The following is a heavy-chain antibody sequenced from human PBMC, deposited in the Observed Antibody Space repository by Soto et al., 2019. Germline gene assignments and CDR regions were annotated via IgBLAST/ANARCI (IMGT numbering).Heavy chain of an antibody. D-gene: IGHD3-3*01. CDR1: GYTFTSYY. Sequence: QVQLVQSGAEVKKPGASVKVSCKASGYTFTSYYMHWVRQAPGQGLEWMGIINPSGGSTSYAQKFQGRVTMTRDTSTSTVYMELSSLRSEDTAVYYCARELKMGYDFWSGFQGFDYWGQGTLVTVSS. J-gene: IGHJ4*02. V-gene: IGHV1-46*01. CDR3: ARELKMGYDFWSGFQGFDY. CDR2: INPSGGST.